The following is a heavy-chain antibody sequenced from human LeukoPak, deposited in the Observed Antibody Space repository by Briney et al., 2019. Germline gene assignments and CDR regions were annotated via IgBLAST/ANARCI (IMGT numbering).Heavy chain of an antibody. CDR3: ARDAGYSSGWPEY. CDR1: GFTFSSYA. Sequence: GGSLRLSCAASGFTFSSYAMHWVRQAPGKGLEWVAVISYDGSNKYYADSVKGRFTTSRDNSKNTLYLQMNSLRAEDTAVYYCARDAGYSSGWPEYWGQGTLVTVSS. J-gene: IGHJ4*02. D-gene: IGHD6-19*01. V-gene: IGHV3-30-3*01. CDR2: ISYDGSNK.